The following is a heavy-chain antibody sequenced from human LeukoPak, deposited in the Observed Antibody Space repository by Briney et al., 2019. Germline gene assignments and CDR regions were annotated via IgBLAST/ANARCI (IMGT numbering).Heavy chain of an antibody. CDR1: GFTFSDYY. D-gene: IGHD3-22*01. J-gene: IGHJ4*02. CDR3: ARDFHYYDSSGLPGY. V-gene: IGHV3-11*04. CDR2: ISTSVTII. Sequence: GSLRLSCAASGFTFSDYYMSWIRQAPGQGLEWVSYISTSVTIIYYAVSVKGRFTISRDNAKNSLYLQMNSLRAEDTAVYYCARDFHYYDSSGLPGYWGQGTLVTVSS.